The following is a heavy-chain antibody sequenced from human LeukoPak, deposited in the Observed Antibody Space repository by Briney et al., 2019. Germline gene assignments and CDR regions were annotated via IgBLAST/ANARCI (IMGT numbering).Heavy chain of an antibody. CDR2: ISGSGGST. D-gene: IGHD3-22*01. CDR3: ALGYYYDSQHPAFDI. V-gene: IGHV3-23*01. CDR1: GFTFSSYA. J-gene: IGHJ3*02. Sequence: GGSLRLSCAASGFTFSSYAMSWVRQAPGKGLEWVSAISGSGGSTYYADSVRGRFTISRDNSKNTLYLQMNSLRAEDTAVYYCALGYYYDSQHPAFDIWGQGTMVTVSS.